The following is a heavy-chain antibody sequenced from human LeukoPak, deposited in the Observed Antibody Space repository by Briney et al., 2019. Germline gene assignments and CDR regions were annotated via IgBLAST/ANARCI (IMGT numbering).Heavy chain of an antibody. CDR3: ARDVWGSYGFDY. Sequence: SETLSLTCTVSGGSISSSSYYWGWIRQSPGKGLEWIGSIYYSGSTYYNPSLKSRVTISVDTSKNQFSLKLSSVTAADTAVYYCARDVWGSYGFDYWGQGTLVTVSS. CDR2: IYYSGST. J-gene: IGHJ4*02. D-gene: IGHD3-16*01. CDR1: GGSISSSSYY. V-gene: IGHV4-39*07.